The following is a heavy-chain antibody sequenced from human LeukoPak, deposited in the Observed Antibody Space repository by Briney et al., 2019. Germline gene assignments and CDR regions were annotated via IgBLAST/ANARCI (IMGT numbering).Heavy chain of an antibody. CDR3: ARDAHYYDSSGCFDY. V-gene: IGHV3-20*04. CDR2: INWNGGST. CDR1: GFTFTDYA. D-gene: IGHD3-22*01. Sequence: PGGSLRLSCAASGFTFTDYAMTWVRQAPGKGLEWVSGINWNGGSTGYADSVKGRFTISRDNARNSLYLQMNSLRAEDTALYYCARDAHYYDSSGCFDYWGQGTLVTVSS. J-gene: IGHJ4*02.